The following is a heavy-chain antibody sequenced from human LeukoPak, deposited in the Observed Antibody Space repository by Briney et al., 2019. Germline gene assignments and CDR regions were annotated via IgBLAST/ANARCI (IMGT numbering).Heavy chain of an antibody. Sequence: SVKVSCKASGGTFSSYAISWVRQAPGQGLEWMGGIIPIFGTANYAQKFQGRVTITADKSTSTAYMELSSLRSEDTAVYYCARAGNWNYQRWFDPWGQGTLVTVSS. D-gene: IGHD1-7*01. V-gene: IGHV1-69*06. J-gene: IGHJ5*02. CDR3: ARAGNWNYQRWFDP. CDR2: IIPIFGTA. CDR1: GGTFSSYA.